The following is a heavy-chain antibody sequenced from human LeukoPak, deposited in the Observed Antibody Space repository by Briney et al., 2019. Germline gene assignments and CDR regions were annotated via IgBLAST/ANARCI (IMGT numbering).Heavy chain of an antibody. J-gene: IGHJ4*02. D-gene: IGHD6-13*01. CDR2: IYYSGTT. CDR1: GGSISSHY. Sequence: NTSETLSLTCTVSGGSISSHYWNWIRQPPVKGLEWIGYIYYSGTTNYNPSLKSRVTISVDTSKNQFSLKLSSVTAADTAVYYCARGVYIAAAQYGYWGQGTLVSVSS. V-gene: IGHV4-59*11. CDR3: ARGVYIAAAQYGY.